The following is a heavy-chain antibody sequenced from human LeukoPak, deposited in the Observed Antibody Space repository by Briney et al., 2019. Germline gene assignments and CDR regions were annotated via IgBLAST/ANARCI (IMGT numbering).Heavy chain of an antibody. D-gene: IGHD5-24*01. J-gene: IGHJ4*02. V-gene: IGHV3-48*03. Sequence: GVSLRLSCAASGFTFSSYGMTWVRQAPGKGLEWVSHISSGGHVISYEDSVKGRFIISREDAESSLYLQMNSLRADDTAVYYCARDEDGDQDFDYWGQGTLVTVSS. CDR1: GFTFSSYG. CDR3: ARDEDGDQDFDY. CDR2: ISSGGHVI.